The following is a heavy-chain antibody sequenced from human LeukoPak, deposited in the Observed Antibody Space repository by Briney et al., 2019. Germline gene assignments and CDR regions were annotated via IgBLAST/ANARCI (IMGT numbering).Heavy chain of an antibody. CDR1: GGSISSYH. CDR2: IYYSGST. Sequence: SETLSLTCTVSGGSISSYHWSWIRQPPGKGLEWIGYIYYSGSTNYNPSLKSRVTISVDTSKNQFSLKLSSVTAADTAVYYCVRGWTGQSVDYWGQGTLVTVSS. D-gene: IGHD3/OR15-3a*01. CDR3: VRGWTGQSVDY. J-gene: IGHJ4*02. V-gene: IGHV4-59*01.